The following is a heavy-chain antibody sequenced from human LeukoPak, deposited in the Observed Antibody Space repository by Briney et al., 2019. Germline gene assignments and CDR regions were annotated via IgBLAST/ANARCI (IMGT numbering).Heavy chain of an antibody. Sequence: GGSLRLSCAASGFTFSSYSMNWVRQAPGKGLEWVSYISSSSSTIYYADSVKGRFTISRDNAKNSLYLQMNSLRAEDTAVYYCARGIAAAGTPSDYYYYYGMDVWGQGTTVTVSS. CDR2: ISSSSSTI. CDR1: GFTFSSYS. V-gene: IGHV3-48*04. J-gene: IGHJ6*02. CDR3: ARGIAAAGTPSDYYYYYGMDV. D-gene: IGHD6-13*01.